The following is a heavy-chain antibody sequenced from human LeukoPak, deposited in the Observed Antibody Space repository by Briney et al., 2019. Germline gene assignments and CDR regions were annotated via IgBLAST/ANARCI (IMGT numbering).Heavy chain of an antibody. V-gene: IGHV3-74*01. CDR2: IKSDESSA. J-gene: IGHJ6*02. Sequence: QSGGSLRLSCAASGFTFSRYWMHWVSQVPGKWMVWDSRIKSDESSASYADFVKGRFTISRDKAKNTLYLQMNSLRGEDTAVYYCARLPILYYYGMDVWGQRTTVTVSS. D-gene: IGHD1-26*01. CDR1: GFTFSRYW. CDR3: ARLPILYYYGMDV.